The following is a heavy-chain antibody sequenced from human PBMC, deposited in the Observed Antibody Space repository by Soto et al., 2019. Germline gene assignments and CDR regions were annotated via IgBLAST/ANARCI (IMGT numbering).Heavy chain of an antibody. J-gene: IGHJ2*01. V-gene: IGHV1-69*01. CDR2: IIPIFGTA. CDR1: GGTFSSYA. CDR3: AREYCSSTSCYLGRYFDL. D-gene: IGHD2-2*01. Sequence: QVQLVQSGAEVKKPGSSVKVSCKASGGTFSSYAISWVRQAPGQGLEWMGGIIPIFGTANYAQKFQGRVTITADESTSTAYMELSSLTSEDTAVYYCAREYCSSTSCYLGRYFDLWGRGTLVTVSS.